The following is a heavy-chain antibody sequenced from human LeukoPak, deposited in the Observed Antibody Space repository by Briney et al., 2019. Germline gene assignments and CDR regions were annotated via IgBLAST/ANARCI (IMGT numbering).Heavy chain of an antibody. V-gene: IGHV3-7*01. CDR3: ARGWRKQWLAPYYFDY. J-gene: IGHJ4*02. D-gene: IGHD6-19*01. CDR2: IKQDGSEK. CDR1: GFTFSSYW. Sequence: GGSLRLSCAASGFTFSSYWMSWVRQAPGKGLKWVANIKQDGSEKYYVDSVKGRFTISRDNAKNSLYLQMNSLRAEDTAVYYCARGWRKQWLAPYYFDYWGQGTLVTVSS.